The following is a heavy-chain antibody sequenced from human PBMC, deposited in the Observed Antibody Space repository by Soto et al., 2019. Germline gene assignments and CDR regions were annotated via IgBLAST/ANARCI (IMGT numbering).Heavy chain of an antibody. CDR1: GFTVTSNG. CDR3: AKGRQYPRDYFHY. Sequence: GGSLRLSCGVSGFTVTSNGVSWVRQAPGKGLEWVSAISPNGQGIWYADSVKGRFTISRDISRNTVFLQMDSLRAEDTAVYYCAKGRQYPRDYFHYWGQGTLVTVSS. CDR2: ISPNGQGI. V-gene: IGHV3-23*01. J-gene: IGHJ4*02. D-gene: IGHD4-4*01.